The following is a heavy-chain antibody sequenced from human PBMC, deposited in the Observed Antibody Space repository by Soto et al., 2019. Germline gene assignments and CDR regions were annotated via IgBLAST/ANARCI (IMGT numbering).Heavy chain of an antibody. J-gene: IGHJ5*02. D-gene: IGHD6-6*01. V-gene: IGHV1-69*13. CDR2: IIPIFGTA. CDR1: GGTFSSYA. Sequence: GASVKVSCKASGGTFSSYAISWVRQAPGQGLEWMGGIIPIFGTANYAQKFQGRVTITADESTSTAYMELSSLRSEDTAVYYCARFMVSSSNNWLDPWGQGTLVTVYS. CDR3: ARFMVSSSNNWLDP.